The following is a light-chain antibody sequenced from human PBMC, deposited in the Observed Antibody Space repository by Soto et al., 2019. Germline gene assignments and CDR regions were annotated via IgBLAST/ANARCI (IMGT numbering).Light chain of an antibody. CDR1: SSDFGGYNF. CDR2: DVS. V-gene: IGLV2-14*03. J-gene: IGLJ1*01. CDR3: NSYTSSSTSYV. Sequence: QSVLTQPASVYGSPGQSITISCTGTSSDFGGYNFVSWYQQHPGKAPKLLIYDVSDRPSGVSNRFSGSKSGNTASLTISGPQAEDEADYYCNSYTSSSTSYVFGSGTKVTVL.